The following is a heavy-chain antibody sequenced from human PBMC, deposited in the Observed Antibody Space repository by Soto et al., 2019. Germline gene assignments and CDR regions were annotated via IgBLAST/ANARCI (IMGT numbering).Heavy chain of an antibody. CDR2: ISYDGSNK. Sequence: QVQLVESGGGVGQPGRSLRLSCAASGFTFSSYGMHWVRQAPGKGLEWVAVISYDGSNKYYADSVKGRFTISRDNSKNTLYLQMNSLRAEDTAVYYCAKERRYYDSSGYSPDAFDIWGQGTMVTVSS. CDR3: AKERRYYDSSGYSPDAFDI. CDR1: GFTFSSYG. J-gene: IGHJ3*02. V-gene: IGHV3-30*18. D-gene: IGHD3-22*01.